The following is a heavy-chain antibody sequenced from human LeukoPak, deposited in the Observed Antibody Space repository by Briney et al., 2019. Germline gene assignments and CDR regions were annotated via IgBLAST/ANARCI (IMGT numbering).Heavy chain of an antibody. Sequence: ASVTVSCKASGYTFPSYAMHWVSQAPGHWLEWMGWINAGHGNTKYSQEFQGRVTITRDTSASTAYMALSRLRSEETAVYYCARGPDDYGDYGGRGFDPWGQGTLVTVSS. D-gene: IGHD4-17*01. J-gene: IGHJ5*02. CDR1: GYTFPSYA. V-gene: IGHV1-3*01. CDR2: INAGHGNT. CDR3: ARGPDDYGDYGGRGFDP.